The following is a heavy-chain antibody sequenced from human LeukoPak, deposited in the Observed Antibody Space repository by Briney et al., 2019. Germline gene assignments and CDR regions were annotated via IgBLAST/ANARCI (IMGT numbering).Heavy chain of an antibody. D-gene: IGHD3-10*01. CDR1: GFTFSSYA. CDR3: ARDYGSGNIAQNYFYYYGMDV. J-gene: IGHJ6*02. CDR2: MSGSGGST. V-gene: IGHV3-23*01. Sequence: GGSLRLSCAASGFTFSSYAMSWVRQAPGKGLEWVSAMSGSGGSTYYADSVKGRFTISRDNSKNSLYLQMNSLRAEDTAVYYCARDYGSGNIAQNYFYYYGMDVWGQGTTVTVSS.